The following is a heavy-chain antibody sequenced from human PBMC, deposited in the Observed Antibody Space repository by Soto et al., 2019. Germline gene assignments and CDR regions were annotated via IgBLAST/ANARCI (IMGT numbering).Heavy chain of an antibody. CDR3: ARDDYATIHY. CDR1: GFTFSSYS. Sequence: EVQLLESGGGLAQPGGSLRLSCAASGFTFSSYSMTWVRQVPGKGLEWVSHVSGSGGDTWYADSVKGRFTISRDNPKNTLYLQMNSLRVEDSALSYCARDDYATIHYWGQGTLVTVSS. D-gene: IGHD2-8*01. V-gene: IGHV3-23*01. CDR2: VSGSGGDT. J-gene: IGHJ4*02.